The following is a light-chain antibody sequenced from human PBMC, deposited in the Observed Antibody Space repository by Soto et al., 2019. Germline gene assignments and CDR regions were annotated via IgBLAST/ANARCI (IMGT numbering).Light chain of an antibody. J-gene: IGLJ1*01. V-gene: IGLV2-14*01. CDR1: SSDVGGHNY. CDR3: SSYTSSSTLYV. CDR2: EVT. Sequence: QSVLAQPASVSRSPGQSITISCTGTSSDVGGHNYVSWYQQHPGKAPKLMIYEVTNRPAGISNRFSGCKSGTTASLTISGLQAEDEADYYCSSYTSSSTLYVFGTGTKVTVL.